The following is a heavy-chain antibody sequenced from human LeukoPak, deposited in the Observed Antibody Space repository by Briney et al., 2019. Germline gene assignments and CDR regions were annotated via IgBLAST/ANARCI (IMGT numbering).Heavy chain of an antibody. Sequence: PSETLSLTCAVYGGSFSGSYWGWIRQPPGKGLEWIGSIYFGGNTYYNPSLKSRVTISVDTSKNQFSLKLSSVTAADTAVYYCARHDSSGPYNAFDVWGQGTMVTVSS. D-gene: IGHD3-22*01. CDR1: GGSFSGSY. J-gene: IGHJ3*01. V-gene: IGHV4-39*01. CDR3: ARHDSSGPYNAFDV. CDR2: IYFGGNT.